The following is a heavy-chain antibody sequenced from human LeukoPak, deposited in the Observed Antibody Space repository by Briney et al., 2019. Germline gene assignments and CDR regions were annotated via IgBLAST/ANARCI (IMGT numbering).Heavy chain of an antibody. J-gene: IGHJ6*03. Sequence: PSETLSLTCAVYGGTFSGYYWSWIRQPPGKGLEWIGEINHSGSTKYNPSLKSRVTISVDTSKNQLSLKLSSVTAADTAVYYCAKGGGYEAQYYYYYLDVWGKGTTVTISS. D-gene: IGHD5-12*01. CDR1: GGTFSGYY. V-gene: IGHV4-34*01. CDR3: AKGGGYEAQYYYYYLDV. CDR2: INHSGST.